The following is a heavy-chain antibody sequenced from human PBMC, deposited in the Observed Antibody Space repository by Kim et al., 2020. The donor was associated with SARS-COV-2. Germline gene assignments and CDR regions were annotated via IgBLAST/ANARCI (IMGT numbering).Heavy chain of an antibody. CDR2: ISSSGSTI. D-gene: IGHD3-9*01. CDR1: GFTFSSYE. J-gene: IGHJ6*02. V-gene: IGHV3-48*03. Sequence: GGSLRLSCAASGFTFSSYEMNWVRQAPGKGLEWVSYISSSGSTIYYADSVKGRFTISRDNAKNSLYLQMNSLRAEDTAVYYCARGRYDILTGLRWNYGMDVWGQGTTVTVSS. CDR3: ARGRYDILTGLRWNYGMDV.